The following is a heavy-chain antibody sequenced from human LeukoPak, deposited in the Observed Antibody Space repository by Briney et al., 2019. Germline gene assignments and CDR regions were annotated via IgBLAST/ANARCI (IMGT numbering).Heavy chain of an antibody. V-gene: IGHV1-2*06. D-gene: IGHD6-19*01. CDR1: GYAFTGYY. J-gene: IGHJ4*02. CDR3: ARDSSGWDFDY. CDR2: INPNSGGT. Sequence: ASVKVSCKASGYAFTGYYMHWVRQAPGQGLEWMGRINPNSGGTNYAQKFQGRVTMTRDTSISTAYMELSRLRSDDTAVYYCARDSSGWDFDYWGQGTLVTVSS.